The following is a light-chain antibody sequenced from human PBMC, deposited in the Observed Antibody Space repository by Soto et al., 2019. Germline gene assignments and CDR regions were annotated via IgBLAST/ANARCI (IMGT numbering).Light chain of an antibody. J-gene: IGLJ2*01. V-gene: IGLV2-14*01. Sequence: QSALTQPASVSGSPGQSITISCTGTSSDVGGYNDVSWYQQHPGKAPKLMIYEVSNRPSGVSNRFSGSKSGNTASLTISGLQDEDEADYYCSSYKSSSNVVFGGGTKLTVL. CDR1: SSDVGGYND. CDR3: SSYKSSSNVV. CDR2: EVS.